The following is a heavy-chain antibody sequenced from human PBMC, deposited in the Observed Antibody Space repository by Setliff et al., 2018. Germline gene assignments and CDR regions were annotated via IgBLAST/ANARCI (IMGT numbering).Heavy chain of an antibody. CDR3: ARDPGYCSSTRCYEAYYYYYMDV. D-gene: IGHD2-2*01. Sequence: GGSLRLSCAASGFTFSDYWMHWVRQAPGKGLVWVSRVDSDGSSTKYADSVKGRFTISRDNAKNTLCLQMNSLRAEDTAVYYCARDPGYCSSTRCYEAYYYYYMDVWGKGTTVTVSS. CDR2: VDSDGSST. CDR1: GFTFSDYW. V-gene: IGHV3-74*03. J-gene: IGHJ6*03.